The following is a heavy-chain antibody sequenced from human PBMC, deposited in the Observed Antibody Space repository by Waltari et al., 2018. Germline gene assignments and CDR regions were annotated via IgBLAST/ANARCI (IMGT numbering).Heavy chain of an antibody. CDR2: TYYRSKWSN. Sequence: QVQLQQSGPGLVKPSQTLSLTCAVSGDSVSVNSAAAWNWLRQSPSRGLEWRGRTYYRSKWSNEYAVSVRSRITINPDTSKIQFSMHLNSVTPEYTAVYYCARGSSSSFDSWGQGILVTVSS. V-gene: IGHV6-1*01. J-gene: IGHJ4*02. CDR1: GDSVSVNSAAA. D-gene: IGHD6-13*01. CDR3: ARGSSSSFDS.